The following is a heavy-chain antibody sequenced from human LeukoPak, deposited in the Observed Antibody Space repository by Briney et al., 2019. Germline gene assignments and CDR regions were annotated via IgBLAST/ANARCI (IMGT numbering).Heavy chain of an antibody. CDR3: ARAPYGSGFDY. CDR2: IYYSGST. CDR1: GGSISSYY. D-gene: IGHD3-10*01. V-gene: IGHV4-59*01. J-gene: IGHJ4*02. Sequence: SETLSLTCTVSGGSISSYYWSWIRQPPGKGLEWIGYIYYSGSTDYNPSLKSRVTISVDTSRNQFSLKLSSVTAADTAVYYCARAPYGSGFDYWGQGTLVTVSS.